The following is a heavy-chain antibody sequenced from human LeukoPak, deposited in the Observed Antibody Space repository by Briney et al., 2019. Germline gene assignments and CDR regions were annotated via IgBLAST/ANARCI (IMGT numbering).Heavy chain of an antibody. J-gene: IGHJ4*02. Sequence: GESLWISCKGSGYSFTTYWIGWVRQMPGKGLEWMGIIYPGDSDTRYSPSFRGQVTISTDKSINTAYLQWSSLKASDIAIYYCARLMTTVSPLSFDFWGQGTLVTASS. D-gene: IGHD4-17*01. V-gene: IGHV5-51*01. CDR1: GYSFTTYW. CDR2: IYPGDSDT. CDR3: ARLMTTVSPLSFDF.